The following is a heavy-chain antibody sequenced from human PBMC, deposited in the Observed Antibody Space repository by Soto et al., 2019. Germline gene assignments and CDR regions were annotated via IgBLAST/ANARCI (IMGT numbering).Heavy chain of an antibody. Sequence: EVQLLESGGGLVQPGGSLRLSCTASGFTFSSYAMSWVRQAPGKGLEWVSLISASGGGTYYADSVKGRLTISRDNSKNTLYLQMNSLRAEDTAVYYCARHAAAAAPGYWGQGTQVTVSS. D-gene: IGHD6-13*01. CDR3: ARHAAAAAPGY. V-gene: IGHV3-23*01. J-gene: IGHJ4*02. CDR1: GFTFSSYA. CDR2: ISASGGGT.